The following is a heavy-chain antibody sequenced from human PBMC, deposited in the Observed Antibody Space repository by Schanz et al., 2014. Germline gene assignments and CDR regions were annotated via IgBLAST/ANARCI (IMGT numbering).Heavy chain of an antibody. J-gene: IGHJ2*01. CDR3: ARNRGGGGDNWYFDH. CDR2: IKKDGSEK. CDR1: GFTFSGFW. D-gene: IGHD3-16*01. Sequence: EVQLVESGGGLVQPGGSLRLSCAASGFTFSGFWMTWVRQAPGKGLEWVANIKKDGSEKYYVDSVKGRFTISRDNTKNSLFLQQNSLRGDDAAVYYFARNRGGGGDNWYFDHWGRGTLVTVSS. V-gene: IGHV3-7*03.